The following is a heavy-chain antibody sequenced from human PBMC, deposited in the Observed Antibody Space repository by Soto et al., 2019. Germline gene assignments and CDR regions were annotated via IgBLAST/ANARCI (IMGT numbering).Heavy chain of an antibody. CDR2: ISAYNGNT. J-gene: IGHJ3*02. CDR1: GGTFSSYA. Sequence: ASVKVSCKASGGTFSSYAISWVRQAPGQGLEWMGWISAYNGNTNYAQKLQGRVTMTTDTSTSTAYMELRSLRSDDTAVYYCARGWYCSGGSCRQSDDAFDIWGQGTMVTVSS. CDR3: ARGWYCSGGSCRQSDDAFDI. V-gene: IGHV1-18*01. D-gene: IGHD2-15*01.